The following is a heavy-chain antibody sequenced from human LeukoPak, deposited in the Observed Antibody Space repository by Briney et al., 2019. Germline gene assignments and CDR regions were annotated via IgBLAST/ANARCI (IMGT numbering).Heavy chain of an antibody. CDR3: AREDETATIPFDY. D-gene: IGHD5-24*01. Sequence: SVKVSCKASGGTFSSYAISWVRQAPGQGLEWMGRIIPIFGIANYAQKFQGRVTITADKSTSTAYMELSSLRSEDTAVYYCAREDETATIPFDYWGQGTLVTVSS. V-gene: IGHV1-69*04. CDR2: IIPIFGIA. CDR1: GGTFSSYA. J-gene: IGHJ4*02.